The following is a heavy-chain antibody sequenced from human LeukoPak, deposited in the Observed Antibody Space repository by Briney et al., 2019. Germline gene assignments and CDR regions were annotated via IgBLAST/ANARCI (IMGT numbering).Heavy chain of an antibody. Sequence: PGGSLRLSCAASSFTFSSYAMSWVRQAPGMGLEWVSAISGSGGSTYYADSVKGRFTISRDNSKNTLYLQMNRLRAEDTAVYYCAKGGPSDIVVVPAADWFDPWGQGTLVTVSS. CDR3: AKGGPSDIVVVPAADWFDP. D-gene: IGHD2-2*01. J-gene: IGHJ5*02. V-gene: IGHV3-23*01. CDR1: SFTFSSYA. CDR2: ISGSGGST.